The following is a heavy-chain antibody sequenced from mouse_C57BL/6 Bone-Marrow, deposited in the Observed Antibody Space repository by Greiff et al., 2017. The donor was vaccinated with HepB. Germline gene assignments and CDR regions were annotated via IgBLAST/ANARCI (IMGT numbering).Heavy chain of an antibody. V-gene: IGHV5-15*01. J-gene: IGHJ2*01. Sequence: VKLMESGGGLVQPGGSLKLSCAASGFTFSDYGMAWVRQAPRKGPEWVAFISNLAYSIYYADTVTGRFTISRENAKNTLYLEMSSLRSEDTAMYYCARQGNWYFDYWGQGTTLTVSS. D-gene: IGHD4-1*01. CDR2: ISNLAYSI. CDR3: ARQGNWYFDY. CDR1: GFTFSDYG.